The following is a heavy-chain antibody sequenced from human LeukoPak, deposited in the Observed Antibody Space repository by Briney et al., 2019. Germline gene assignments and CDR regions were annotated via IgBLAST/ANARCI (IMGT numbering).Heavy chain of an antibody. CDR1: GFTFSSYS. V-gene: IGHV3-21*01. CDR2: ISSSSSYI. Sequence: GGSLRLSCAASGFTFSSYSMNWVRQAPGKGLEWVSSISSSSSYIYYADSVKGRFTISRDNAKNSLYLRMNSLRAEDTAVYYCARVPSHYYYYMDVWGKGTTVTVSS. CDR3: ARVPSHYYYYMDV. J-gene: IGHJ6*03.